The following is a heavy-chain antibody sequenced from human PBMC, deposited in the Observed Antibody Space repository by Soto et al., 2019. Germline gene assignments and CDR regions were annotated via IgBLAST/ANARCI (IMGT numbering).Heavy chain of an antibody. Sequence: GESLLLSCAASGFTVSSNYMSWVRPAPGKGLEWVSVIYSGGSTYYADSMKGRFTISRDNSKNTLYLQMSSLRAEDTAVYYCAKGVYSYGSYYYYGMDVWGQGTTVTVSS. D-gene: IGHD5-18*01. CDR2: IYSGGST. V-gene: IGHV3-53*01. CDR3: AKGVYSYGSYYYYGMDV. J-gene: IGHJ6*02. CDR1: GFTVSSNY.